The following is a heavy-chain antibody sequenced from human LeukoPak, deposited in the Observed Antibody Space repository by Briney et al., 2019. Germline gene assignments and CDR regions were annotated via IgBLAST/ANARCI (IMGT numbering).Heavy chain of an antibody. D-gene: IGHD3-22*01. V-gene: IGHV3-21*06. CDR3: ARGGPGYDASGYYWGLDY. CDR1: GSSFSSYS. Sequence: GGSLRLSCLSSGSSFSSYSMNWVRQAPGKGLEWVASFSSDGTHTAYGESVRGRFTISRDNAKNSVHLQMNSLRVEDTALYYCARGGPGYDASGYYWGLDYWGQGTLVTVSS. CDR2: FSSDGTHT. J-gene: IGHJ4*02.